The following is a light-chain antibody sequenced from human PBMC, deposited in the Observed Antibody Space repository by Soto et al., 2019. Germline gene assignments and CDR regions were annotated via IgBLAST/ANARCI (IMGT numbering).Light chain of an antibody. CDR3: QIWGTGTQRV. CDR2: INSDGSH. J-gene: IGLJ3*02. CDR1: SGHSSYA. V-gene: IGLV4-69*01. Sequence: QPVLTQPPSASASLGASVKLTCTLSSGHSSYAIAWHQQQPEKGPRFLMKINSDGSHFKGDGIPDRFSGSSSGAERYLSISSLQSEDEADYYCQIWGTGTQRVFGGGTKLTVL.